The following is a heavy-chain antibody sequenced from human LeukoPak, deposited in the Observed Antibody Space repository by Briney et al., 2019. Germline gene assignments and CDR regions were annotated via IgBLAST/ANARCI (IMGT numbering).Heavy chain of an antibody. D-gene: IGHD2-15*01. CDR2: IYSGGST. CDR1: GFTVSSNY. J-gene: IGHJ1*01. CDR3: ARDPLSGYFQH. Sequence: TGGSLRLSCAASGFTVSSNYMSWVRQAAGKGLEWGSVIYSGGSTYYADSVKGRCTISRDNSKNTLYLQMNSLRAEDTAVYCCARDPLSGYFQHWGQGTLVTVSS. V-gene: IGHV3-53*01.